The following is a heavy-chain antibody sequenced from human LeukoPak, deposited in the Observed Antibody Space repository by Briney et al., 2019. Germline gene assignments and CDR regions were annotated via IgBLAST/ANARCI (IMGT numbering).Heavy chain of an antibody. Sequence: SETLSLTCTVSGGSISSSSYYWGWIRQPPGEGLEWIGSIYYSGSTYYNPSLKSRVTISVDTSKNQFSLKLSSVTAADTAVYYCARRGYYYDSSGPYWGDAFDIWGQGTMVTVSS. CDR2: IYYSGST. CDR1: GGSISSSSYY. J-gene: IGHJ3*02. D-gene: IGHD3-22*01. CDR3: ARRGYYYDSSGPYWGDAFDI. V-gene: IGHV4-39*01.